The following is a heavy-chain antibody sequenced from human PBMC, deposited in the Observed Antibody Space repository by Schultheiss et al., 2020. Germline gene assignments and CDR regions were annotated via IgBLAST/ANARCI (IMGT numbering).Heavy chain of an antibody. CDR3: ARQTTVTPGHGMDV. CDR2: MNPNSGNT. V-gene: IGHV1-8*01. CDR1: GYTFTSYD. D-gene: IGHD4-17*01. Sequence: ASVKVSCKASGYTFTSYDINWVRQATGQGLEWMGWMNPNSGNTGYAQKFQGRVTMTRNTSISTAYMELSSLRSEDTAVYYCARQTTVTPGHGMDVWGQGTTVTVPS. J-gene: IGHJ6*02.